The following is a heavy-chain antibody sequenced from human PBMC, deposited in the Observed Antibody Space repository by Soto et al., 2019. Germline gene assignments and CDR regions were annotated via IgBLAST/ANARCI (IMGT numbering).Heavy chain of an antibody. J-gene: IGHJ6*02. V-gene: IGHV3-30-3*01. CDR1: GFTFSSYA. Sequence: GGSLRLSCAASGFTFSSYAMHWVRQAPGKGLEWVAVISYDGSNKYYADSVKGRFTISRDNSKNTLYLQMNSLRAEDTAVYYCARGGQYSSSWFQNYYYGMDVWGQGTTVTVS. CDR2: ISYDGSNK. CDR3: ARGGQYSSSWFQNYYYGMDV. D-gene: IGHD6-13*01.